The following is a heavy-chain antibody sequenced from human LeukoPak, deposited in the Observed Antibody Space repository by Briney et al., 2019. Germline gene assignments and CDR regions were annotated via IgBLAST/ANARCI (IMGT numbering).Heavy chain of an antibody. CDR3: ARATVGARDAFDI. CDR2: IYTSGST. D-gene: IGHD1-26*01. J-gene: IGHJ3*02. V-gene: IGHV4-4*07. Sequence: SETLSLTCTVSGDSISSYYWSWIRQPAGKGLEXIGRIYTSGSTNYNPSLKSRVTMSVDTSKNQLSLKLSSVTAADTAVYFCARATVGARDAFDIWGQGTMVTVSS. CDR1: GDSISSYY.